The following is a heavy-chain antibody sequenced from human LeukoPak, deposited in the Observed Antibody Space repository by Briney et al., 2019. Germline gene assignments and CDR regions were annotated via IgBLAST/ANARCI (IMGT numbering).Heavy chain of an antibody. CDR1: GFTFSNYN. V-gene: IGHV3-21*04. J-gene: IGHJ4*02. CDR3: ATYRQVLLPFES. D-gene: IGHD2-8*02. CDR2: ISSISSDM. Sequence: GGSLRLSCAASGFTFSNYNMNWVRQTPGKGLEWVSSISSISSDMYYADSVKGRFTISRDNAKNSLYLQMNSLRAEDTAIYYCATYRQVLLPFESWGQGTLVTVSS.